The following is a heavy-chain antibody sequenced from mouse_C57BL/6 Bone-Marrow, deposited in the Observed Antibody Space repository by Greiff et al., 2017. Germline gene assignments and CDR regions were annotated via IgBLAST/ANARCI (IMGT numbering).Heavy chain of an antibody. V-gene: IGHV1-7*01. CDR3: ARKRYSNYHWYIEV. CDR2: ISPSSGYT. J-gene: IGHJ1*03. CDR1: GYTFTSYW. D-gene: IGHD2-5*01. Sequence: QVQLKQSGAELAQPGASVKLSCKASGYTFTSYWMHWVNQRPGQGLEWIGYISPSSGYTKSNQQFKDKATLTADKSSSTAYMQLSSLTYEDFAVYYCARKRYSNYHWYIEVWGTGTTVTVAS.